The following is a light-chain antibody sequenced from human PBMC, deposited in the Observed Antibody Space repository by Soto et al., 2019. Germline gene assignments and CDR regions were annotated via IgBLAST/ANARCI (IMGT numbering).Light chain of an antibody. CDR1: SSDVGGYNY. Sequence: QSALTQPASVSGSPGQSITISCTGTSSDVGGYNYVSWYQQHPGKVPKLMIYDVSNRPSGVSNRFSGSKSGNTASLTISGLQAEDEADYYCSSYTRGGTVVFGGGTQLTVL. J-gene: IGLJ3*02. CDR3: SSYTRGGTVV. CDR2: DVS. V-gene: IGLV2-14*03.